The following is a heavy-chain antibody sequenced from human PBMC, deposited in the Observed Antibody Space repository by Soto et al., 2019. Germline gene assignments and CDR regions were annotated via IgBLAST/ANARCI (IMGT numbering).Heavy chain of an antibody. CDR1: GFTFSSYS. V-gene: IGHV3-48*02. CDR3: ARVSPMTTVTPDY. Sequence: EVQLVESGGGLVQPGGSLRLSCAASGFTFSSYSMNWVRQAPGKGLEWGSYISSSSSTIYYADSVKGRFTISRDNAKNSLYLQMNSLRDEDTAVYYCARVSPMTTVTPDYWGQGTLVTVSS. J-gene: IGHJ4*02. D-gene: IGHD4-17*01. CDR2: ISSSSSTI.